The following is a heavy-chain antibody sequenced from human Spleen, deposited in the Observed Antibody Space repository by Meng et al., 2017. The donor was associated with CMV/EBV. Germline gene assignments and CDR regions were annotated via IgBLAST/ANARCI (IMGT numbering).Heavy chain of an antibody. V-gene: IGHV3-21*01. CDR3: ARGRRVGHDAFDI. D-gene: IGHD1-26*01. J-gene: IGHJ3*02. Sequence: GGSLRLSCAASGFTFSSYSMNWVRQAPGKGLEWVSSISSSSSYIYYADSVKGRFTISRDNAKNSLYLQMNSLRAEDTAVYYCARGRRVGHDAFDIWGQGTMVTVSS. CDR2: ISSSSSYI. CDR1: GFTFSSYS.